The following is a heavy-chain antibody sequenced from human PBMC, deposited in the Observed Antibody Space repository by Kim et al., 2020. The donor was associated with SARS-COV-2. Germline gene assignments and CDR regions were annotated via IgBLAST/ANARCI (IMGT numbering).Heavy chain of an antibody. D-gene: IGHD4-17*01. CDR2: IVVGSGNT. J-gene: IGHJ6*02. CDR3: AADTVDRDYGDYSIAYYYYYYGMDV. CDR1: GFTFTSSA. Sequence: SVKVSCKASGFTFTSSAVQWVRQARGQRLEWIGWIVVGSGNTNYAQKFQERVTITRDMSTSTAYMELSSLRSEDTAVYYCAADTVDRDYGDYSIAYYYYYYGMDVWGQGSTVTVSS. V-gene: IGHV1-58*01.